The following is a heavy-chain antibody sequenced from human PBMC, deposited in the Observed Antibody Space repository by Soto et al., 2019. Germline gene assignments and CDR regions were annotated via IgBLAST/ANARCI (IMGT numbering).Heavy chain of an antibody. Sequence: GSMRLAGTASVFTLGDHAMSWFRQAPGKCLQCVGFIRRKAYGGTTEYAASVKGRFTISRDDSKSIAYLQMNSLKTEDTAVYYCTRGDRYYDFWSGSPLYGMDVWGQGTKVTVSS. V-gene: IGHV3-49*03. CDR3: TRGDRYYDFWSGSPLYGMDV. CDR2: IRRKAYGGTT. J-gene: IGHJ6*02. D-gene: IGHD3-3*01. CDR1: VFTLGDHA.